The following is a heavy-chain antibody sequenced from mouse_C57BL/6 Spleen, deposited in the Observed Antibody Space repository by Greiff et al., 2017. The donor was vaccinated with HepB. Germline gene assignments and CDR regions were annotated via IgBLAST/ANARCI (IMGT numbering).Heavy chain of an antibody. D-gene: IGHD2-5*01. CDR2: ISSGSSTI. CDR1: GFTFSDYG. J-gene: IGHJ1*03. CDR3: AKGNSNYGGVWYFDV. V-gene: IGHV5-17*01. Sequence: EVKLVESGGGLVKPGGSLKLSCAASGFTFSDYGMHWVRQAPEKGLEWVAYISSGSSTIYYADTVKGRFTISRDNAKNTLFLQMTSLRSEDTAMYYCAKGNSNYGGVWYFDVWGTGTTVTVSS.